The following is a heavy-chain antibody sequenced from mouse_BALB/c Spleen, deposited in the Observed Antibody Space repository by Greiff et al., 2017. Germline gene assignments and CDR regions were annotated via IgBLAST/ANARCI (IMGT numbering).Heavy chain of an antibody. CDR2: IWWDDDK. Sequence: QVTLKVSGPGILQPSQTLSLTCSFSGFSLSTSGMGVGWIRQPSGKGLEWLAHIWWDDDKYYNTALKSGLTISKDTSKNQVFLKIASVDTADTATYYCALITTALYAMDYWGQGTSVTVSS. CDR1: GFSLSTSGMG. CDR3: ALITTALYAMDY. V-gene: IGHV8-8*01. J-gene: IGHJ4*01. D-gene: IGHD1-2*01.